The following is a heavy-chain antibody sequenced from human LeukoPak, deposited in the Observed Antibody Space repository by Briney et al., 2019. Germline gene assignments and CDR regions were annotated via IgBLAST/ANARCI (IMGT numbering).Heavy chain of an antibody. CDR1: GYNFTNYW. CDR3: ARRGLCSGGSCYGLSDY. D-gene: IGHD2-15*01. Sequence: GESLKISCRGSGYNFTNYWIVWVRQMPGKGLEWMGIIYPGDSDTRYSPSFQGQVTISADKSIGTAYPQWSSLKASDTAMYYCARRGLCSGGSCYGLSDYWGQGTLVTVSS. J-gene: IGHJ4*02. V-gene: IGHV5-51*01. CDR2: IYPGDSDT.